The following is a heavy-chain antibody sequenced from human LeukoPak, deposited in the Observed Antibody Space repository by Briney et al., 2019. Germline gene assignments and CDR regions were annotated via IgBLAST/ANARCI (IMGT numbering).Heavy chain of an antibody. CDR1: GGTFSSYA. CDR2: IIPIFGTA. D-gene: IGHD6-6*01. Sequence: SVKVSCKASGGTFSSYAISWVRQAPGQGLEWMGGIIPIFGTANYAQKFQGRVTITADESTSTTYMELSSLRSEDTAVYYCARDGIAARGLFDYWGQGTLVTVSS. V-gene: IGHV1-69*13. CDR3: ARDGIAARGLFDY. J-gene: IGHJ4*02.